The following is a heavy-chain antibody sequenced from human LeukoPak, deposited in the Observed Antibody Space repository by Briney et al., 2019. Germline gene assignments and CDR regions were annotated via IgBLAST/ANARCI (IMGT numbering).Heavy chain of an antibody. D-gene: IGHD6-19*01. V-gene: IGHV3-48*03. J-gene: IGHJ6*03. CDR1: GFTFSSYE. Sequence: GGSLRLSCAASGFTFSSYEMNWVRQAPGKGLEWVSYISSSGSTIYYADSVKGRFTISRDNAKNSVLLQMNSLRAEDTAVYYCARYRRDSRGWYFSFYYLDVWGKGTTVTVSS. CDR3: ARYRRDSRGWYFSFYYLDV. CDR2: ISSSGSTI.